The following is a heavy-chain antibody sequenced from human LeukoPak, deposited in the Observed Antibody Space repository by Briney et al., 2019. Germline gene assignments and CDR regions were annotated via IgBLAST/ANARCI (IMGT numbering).Heavy chain of an antibody. V-gene: IGHV1-18*01. J-gene: IGHJ4*02. Sequence: AASEKVSCKASGYDFTSVGITWVRQAPGQGLEWMGWISPYNGNTRYVQKLQGRVTMTTDTSTSTAYMELRSLRFDDTAVYYCARAGSGSGRYFDYWGQGTLVTVSA. CDR3: ARAGSGSGRYFDY. CDR1: GYDFTSVG. D-gene: IGHD6-19*01. CDR2: ISPYNGNT.